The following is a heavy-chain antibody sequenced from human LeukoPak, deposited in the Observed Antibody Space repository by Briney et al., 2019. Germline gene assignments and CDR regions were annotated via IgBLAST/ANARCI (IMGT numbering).Heavy chain of an antibody. CDR3: AKHIGVGSGLYYFDY. CDR2: ISGSGGGT. V-gene: IGHV3-23*01. Sequence: GGSLRLSCAASGFTFSSYAMSWVRQAPGKGLEWVSAISGSGGGTYYADSVKGRFTISRDNSKNTLYLQMNSLRAEDTAVYYCAKHIGVGSGLYYFDYWGQGTLVTVSS. J-gene: IGHJ4*02. CDR1: GFTFSSYA. D-gene: IGHD6-19*01.